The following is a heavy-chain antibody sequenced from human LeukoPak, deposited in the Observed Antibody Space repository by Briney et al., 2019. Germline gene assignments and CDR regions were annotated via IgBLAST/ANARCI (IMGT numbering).Heavy chain of an antibody. V-gene: IGHV3-7*01. CDR2: IKQDGSEK. J-gene: IGHJ3*02. CDR1: GFTFSSYW. D-gene: IGHD2-15*01. CDR3: ASRLEFCSGGSCSRDAFDI. Sequence: GGSLRLSCAASGFTFSSYWMTRVRQAPGKGLEWVANIKQDGSEKYYVGSVKGRFTTSRDNAKKSLYLQMNSLRADDTAVYFCASRLEFCSGGSCSRDAFDIWGQGTMVTVSS.